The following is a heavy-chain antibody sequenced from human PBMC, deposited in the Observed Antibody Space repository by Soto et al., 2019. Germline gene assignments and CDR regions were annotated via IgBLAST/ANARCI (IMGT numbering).Heavy chain of an antibody. D-gene: IGHD6-13*01. J-gene: IGHJ6*02. CDR3: ARIASAGRGWNV. CDR2: IKQEGSEK. CDR1: GFTFSSYW. Sequence: EVQLVESGGGLVQPGGSLRLSCAASGFTFSSYWMSWVRQAPVKGLEWVGNIKQEGSEKNYADFVEGRFTISRDNAENSLYLQMNRRRAGDTAGYYCARIASAGRGWNVWGQGTTVVVSS. V-gene: IGHV3-7*01.